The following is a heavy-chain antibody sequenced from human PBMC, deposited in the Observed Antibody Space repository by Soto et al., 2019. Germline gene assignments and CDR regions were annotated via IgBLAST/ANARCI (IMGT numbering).Heavy chain of an antibody. CDR2: ISAYNGNT. D-gene: IGHD5-12*01. CDR1: GYTFTSYG. CDR3: ARDARRPRGYDGYYYYGMDV. J-gene: IGHJ6*02. V-gene: IGHV1-18*04. Sequence: ASVKVSCKASGYTFTSYGISWVRQAPGQGLEWVGWISAYNGNTNYAQKLQGRVTITTDTSTSTAYMELRSLRSDDTAVYYCARDARRPRGYDGYYYYGMDVWGQGTTVTVSS.